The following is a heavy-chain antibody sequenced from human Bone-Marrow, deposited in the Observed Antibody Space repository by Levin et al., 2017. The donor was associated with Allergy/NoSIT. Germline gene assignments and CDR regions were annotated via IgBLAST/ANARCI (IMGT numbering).Heavy chain of an antibody. J-gene: IGHJ4*02. CDR2: VGYDGDSE. D-gene: IGHD1-7*01. Sequence: GESLKISCVGSEFTFDNHGIHWVRQAPGKGLEWVSVVGYDGDSEHYADSVKGRFTVSRDNSKNTVYLQMSSLRPEDTALYYCARAAGNYRHDFASWGRGVVVTVSS. CDR1: EFTFDNHG. CDR3: ARAAGNYRHDFAS. V-gene: IGHV3-30*03.